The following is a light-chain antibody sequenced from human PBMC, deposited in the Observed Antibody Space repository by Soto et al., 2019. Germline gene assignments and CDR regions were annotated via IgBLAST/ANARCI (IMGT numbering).Light chain of an antibody. CDR1: QSSSSNF. Sequence: EIVLTQSPGTLSLSPGEGATLSCRASQSSSSNFSAWYQQKRGQAPRLLIHGASNRATGIPDRFSGSGSGTDFIRTINRLEPEDFAVYYCEQYGGSPRTFGQGTKVEVK. V-gene: IGKV3-20*01. J-gene: IGKJ1*01. CDR2: GAS. CDR3: EQYGGSPRT.